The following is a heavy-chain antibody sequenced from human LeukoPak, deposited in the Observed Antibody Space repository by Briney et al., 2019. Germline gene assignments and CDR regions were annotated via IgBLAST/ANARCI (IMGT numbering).Heavy chain of an antibody. CDR2: ISSSSDII. D-gene: IGHD2-15*01. J-gene: IGHJ4*02. CDR3: ARDKVAIVVVVAADGPAFDY. V-gene: IGHV3-48*04. Sequence: GGSLRLSCAASGFTFSSYSMNWVRQAPGKGLEWVSYISSSSDIIYYADSVRGRFTMSRDNAKNSLYLQVNSLRAEDTAVYYCARDKVAIVVVVAADGPAFDYWGQGTLVTVSS. CDR1: GFTFSSYS.